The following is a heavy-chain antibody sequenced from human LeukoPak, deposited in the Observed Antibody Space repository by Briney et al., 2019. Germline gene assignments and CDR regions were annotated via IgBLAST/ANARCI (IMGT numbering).Heavy chain of an antibody. CDR2: IYYSGST. CDR3: ARDRGDDFWSADSFSWYNWFDP. Sequence: PSETLSLTCTVSGGSISSSSYYWGWIRQPPGKGLEWIGSIYYSGSTYYNPSLKSRVIISVDTSKNQFSLKLSSVTAADTAVYYCARDRGDDFWSADSFSWYNWFDPWGQGTLVTVSS. D-gene: IGHD3-3*01. CDR1: GGSISSSSYY. J-gene: IGHJ5*02. V-gene: IGHV4-39*07.